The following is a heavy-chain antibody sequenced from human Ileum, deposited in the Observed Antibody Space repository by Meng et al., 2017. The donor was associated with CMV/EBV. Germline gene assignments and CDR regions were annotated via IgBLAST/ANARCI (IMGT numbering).Heavy chain of an antibody. Sequence: ASVKVSCKASGYTFTGYYMHWVRQATGQGLEWMGWMNPNSGNTGYAQKFQGRVTITRNTSISTAYMELSSLRSEDTAVYYCAAHCSSTSCFPPDFDYWGQGTLVTGSS. D-gene: IGHD2-2*01. V-gene: IGHV1-8*03. J-gene: IGHJ4*02. CDR1: GYTFTGYY. CDR3: AAHCSSTSCFPPDFDY. CDR2: MNPNSGNT.